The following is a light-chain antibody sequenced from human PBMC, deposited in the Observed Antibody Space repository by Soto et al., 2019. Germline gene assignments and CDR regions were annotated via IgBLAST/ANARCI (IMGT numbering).Light chain of an antibody. CDR1: QSVSSY. CDR3: QQRSSWPRT. Sequence: EIVLTQSPATLSLSPGERATLSCRASQSVSSYLVWYQQKPGQVARLVIYDASNRATGIPGRFSGSGSGTDFTLTISSLEPEDFGVYYCQQRSSWPRTFGQGTKVEIK. V-gene: IGKV3-11*01. CDR2: DAS. J-gene: IGKJ1*01.